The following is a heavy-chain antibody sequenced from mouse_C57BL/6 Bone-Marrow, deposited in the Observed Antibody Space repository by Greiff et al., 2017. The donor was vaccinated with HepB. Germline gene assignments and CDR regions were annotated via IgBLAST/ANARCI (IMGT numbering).Heavy chain of an antibody. Sequence: VQLVESGAELVRPGASVTLSCKASGYTFTDYEMHWVKQTPVHGLEWIGAIDPETGGTAYNQKFKGKAILTADKSSSTASMELRSLTSEDSAVSYCTAALYYGSDPSYAMDYWGQGTSVTVSS. CDR1: GYTFTDYE. D-gene: IGHD1-1*01. CDR2: IDPETGGT. J-gene: IGHJ4*01. V-gene: IGHV1-15*01. CDR3: TAALYYGSDPSYAMDY.